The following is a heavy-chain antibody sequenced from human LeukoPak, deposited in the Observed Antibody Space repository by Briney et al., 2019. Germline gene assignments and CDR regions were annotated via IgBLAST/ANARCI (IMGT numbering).Heavy chain of an antibody. CDR3: ARVRDCSGGSCYSTLFDY. Sequence: GGSLRLSCAASGFTFSSYSMNWVRQAPGKGPEGVSSISSSSSYIYYADSVKGRFTISRDNSKNTLYLQMNSLSAEDTAVYYCARVRDCSGGSCYSTLFDYWGQGTLVTVSS. V-gene: IGHV3-21*01. CDR2: ISSSSSYI. CDR1: GFTFSSYS. D-gene: IGHD2-15*01. J-gene: IGHJ4*02.